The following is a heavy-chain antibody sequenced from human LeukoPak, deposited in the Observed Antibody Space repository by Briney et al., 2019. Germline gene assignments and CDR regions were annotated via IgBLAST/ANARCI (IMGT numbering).Heavy chain of an antibody. CDR2: INHSGST. CDR3: ARRGSYDFWSGYYINWFDP. J-gene: IGHJ5*02. D-gene: IGHD3-3*01. Sequence: PSETLSLTCAVYGGSFSGYYWSWIRQPPGKGLEWIGEINHSGSTNYNPSLKSRVTISVDTSKNQFPLKLSSVTAADTAVYYCARRGSYDFWSGYYINWFDPWGQGTLVTVSS. V-gene: IGHV4-34*01. CDR1: GGSFSGYY.